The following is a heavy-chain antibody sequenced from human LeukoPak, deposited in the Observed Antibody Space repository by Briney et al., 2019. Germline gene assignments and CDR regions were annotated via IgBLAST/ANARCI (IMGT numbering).Heavy chain of an antibody. CDR1: GGSISSSSYY. CDR2: IYYSGST. Sequence: SETLSLTCTVSGGSISSSSYYWGWIRQPPGKGLEWIGSIYYSGSTNYNPSLKSRVTISVDTSKNQFSLKLSSVTAADTAVYYCAREWSIAAAGTSKGCAFDIWGQGTMVTVSS. CDR3: AREWSIAAAGTSKGCAFDI. J-gene: IGHJ3*02. V-gene: IGHV4-39*07. D-gene: IGHD6-13*01.